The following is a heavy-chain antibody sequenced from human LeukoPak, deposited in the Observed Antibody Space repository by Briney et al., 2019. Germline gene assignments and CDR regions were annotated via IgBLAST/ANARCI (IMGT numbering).Heavy chain of an antibody. J-gene: IGHJ1*01. Sequence: GGSLRLSCAASGFSFSSYSMNWVRQAPGKGLEWVSSISGSSSFIYYADSVKGGFTISRDNAKNSLYLQMNSLRGEDTAVYYCARGGSTSSSSHFHHWGQGTLVTVSS. CDR3: ARGGSTSSSSHFHH. CDR2: ISGSSSFI. CDR1: GFSFSSYS. V-gene: IGHV3-21*01. D-gene: IGHD6-6*01.